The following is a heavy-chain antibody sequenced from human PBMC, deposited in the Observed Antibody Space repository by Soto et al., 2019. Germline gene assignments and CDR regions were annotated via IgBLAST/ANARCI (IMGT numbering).Heavy chain of an antibody. Sequence: NPSETLSLTCTVSGGSISSYYWSWIRQPPGKGLEWIGYIYYSGSTNYNPSLKSRVTISVDTSKNQFSLKLSSVTAADTAVYYCARDTFHCSGGSCSYPHFDYWGQGTLVTVSS. V-gene: IGHV4-59*01. J-gene: IGHJ4*02. CDR2: IYYSGST. CDR3: ARDTFHCSGGSCSYPHFDY. D-gene: IGHD2-15*01. CDR1: GGSISSYY.